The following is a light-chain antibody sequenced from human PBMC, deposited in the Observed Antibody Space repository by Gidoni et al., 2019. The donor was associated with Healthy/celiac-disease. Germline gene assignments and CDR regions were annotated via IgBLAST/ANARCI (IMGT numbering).Light chain of an antibody. CDR1: QDISND. J-gene: IGKJ3*01. CDR3: QQYDNLPLFT. Sequence: DIQMTQSPSSLSASVGDRVTITCQASQDISNDLNWYQQKPGKAPKLLIYDAANLETGVPSRFSGSGSGTDFTFTISSLQPEDIATYYCQQYDNLPLFTFGPGTKVEIK. V-gene: IGKV1-33*01. CDR2: DAA.